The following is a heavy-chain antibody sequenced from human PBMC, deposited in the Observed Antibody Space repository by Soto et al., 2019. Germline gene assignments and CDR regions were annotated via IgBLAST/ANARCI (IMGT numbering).Heavy chain of an antibody. CDR3: ARDFADFEWSYLTEDYYGMDV. CDR2: ISSSSSTI. Sequence: GGSLRLSCAASGFTFSSYSMNWVRQAPGKGLEWVSYISSSSSTIYYADSVKGRFTISRDNAKNSLYLQMNSLRDEDTAVYYCARDFADFEWSYLTEDYYGMDVWGQGTTVTVSS. J-gene: IGHJ6*02. CDR1: GFTFSSYS. V-gene: IGHV3-48*02. D-gene: IGHD3-9*01.